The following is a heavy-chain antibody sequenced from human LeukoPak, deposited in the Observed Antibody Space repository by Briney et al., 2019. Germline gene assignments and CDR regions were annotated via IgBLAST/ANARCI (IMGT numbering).Heavy chain of an antibody. CDR2: IIPIFGTA. V-gene: IGHV1-69*13. CDR3: ALEGYSYGYVDY. J-gene: IGHJ4*02. CDR1: GYTFTSYG. D-gene: IGHD5-18*01. Sequence: SVKVSCKASGYTFTSYGISWVRQAPGQGLEWMGGIIPIFGTANYAQKFQGRVTITADESTSTAYMELSSLRSEDTAVYYCALEGYSYGYVDYWGQGTLVTVSS.